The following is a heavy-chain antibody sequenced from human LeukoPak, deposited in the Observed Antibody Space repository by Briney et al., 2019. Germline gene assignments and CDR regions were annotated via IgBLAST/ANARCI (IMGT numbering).Heavy chain of an antibody. V-gene: IGHV1-18*01. Sequence: GASVKVSCKASGYTFTSYDISWVRQAPGQGLEWMGWISAYNGNTNYAQKLQGRVTMTTDTSTSTAYMELRSLRSGDTAVYYCAREIYSSGYYGSSRYFDYWGQGTLVTVSS. CDR2: ISAYNGNT. J-gene: IGHJ4*02. CDR3: AREIYSSGYYGSSRYFDY. CDR1: GYTFTSYD. D-gene: IGHD3-22*01.